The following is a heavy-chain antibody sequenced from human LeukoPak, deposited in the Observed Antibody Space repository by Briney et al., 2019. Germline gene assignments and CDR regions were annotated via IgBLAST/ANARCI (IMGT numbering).Heavy chain of an antibody. J-gene: IGHJ4*02. V-gene: IGHV3-74*01. CDR2: VSSAGYTT. CDR3: AREQGALDS. Sequence: GGSVRLSCAASGFTFSSYSMNWVRQAPGKGLVWVSHVSSAGYTTRYADSVKGRFTISRDNAKNTLYLQMNSLRAEDTAVYYCAREQGALDSWGQGTLVTVSS. CDR1: GFTFSSYS.